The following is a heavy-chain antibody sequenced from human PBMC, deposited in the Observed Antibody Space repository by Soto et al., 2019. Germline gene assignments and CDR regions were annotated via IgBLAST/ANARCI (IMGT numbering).Heavy chain of an antibody. CDR3: VKDVVFWP. CDR2: IDWDDDK. J-gene: IGHJ4*02. CDR1: GGSISSGDYY. D-gene: IGHD2-15*01. V-gene: IGHV2-70*18. Sequence: TLSLTCTVSGGSISSGDYYWSWIRQPPGKALEWLALIDWDDDKYYSTSLKTRLTISKDTSKNQVVLTMTNMDPVDTATYYCVKDVVFWPWGQGTLVTVSS.